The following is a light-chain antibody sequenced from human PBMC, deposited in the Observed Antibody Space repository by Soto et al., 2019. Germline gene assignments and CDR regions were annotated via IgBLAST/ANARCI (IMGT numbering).Light chain of an antibody. CDR3: QSYDSSLRGV. J-gene: IGLJ3*02. Sequence: QSVLTQPPSVSGAPGQRVTISCTGSSSNIGAGYDVHWYQQLPGTAPKLLIYGNSNRPSGVPDRFSGSKSGTSASLAITGLQAEDEADYYCQSYDSSLRGVFGVGTQLTVL. CDR1: SSNIGAGYD. V-gene: IGLV1-40*01. CDR2: GNS.